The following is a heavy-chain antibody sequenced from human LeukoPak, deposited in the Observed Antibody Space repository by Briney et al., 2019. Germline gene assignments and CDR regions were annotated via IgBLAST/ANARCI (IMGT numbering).Heavy chain of an antibody. CDR1: GYTLTELS. CDR2: FDPEDGET. CDR3: ATNAPNYDSSGYYYYYGMDV. D-gene: IGHD3-22*01. J-gene: IGHJ6*02. V-gene: IGHV1-24*01. Sequence: ASVKVSCKVSGYTLTELSMHWVRQAPGKGLEWMGGFDPEDGETIYAQKFQGRVTMTEDTSTDTAYMELSSLRSEDTAVYYCATNAPNYDSSGYYYYYGMDVWGQGTTVTVSS.